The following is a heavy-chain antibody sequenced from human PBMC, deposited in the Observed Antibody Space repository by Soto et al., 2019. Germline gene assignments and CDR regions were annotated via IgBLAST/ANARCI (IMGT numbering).Heavy chain of an antibody. CDR2: IRSKGYGGTT. Sequence: GGSLRLSCTASGFTFGDYAMSWFRQAPGKGLEWVGFIRSKGYGGTTEYTASVKGRFTISRDDSKSIAYLQMNSLKTEDTAVYYCTRAGVVVVAATYDPWGQGTLVTVFS. CDR1: GFTFGDYA. D-gene: IGHD2-15*01. V-gene: IGHV3-49*01. CDR3: TRAGVVVVAATYDP. J-gene: IGHJ5*02.